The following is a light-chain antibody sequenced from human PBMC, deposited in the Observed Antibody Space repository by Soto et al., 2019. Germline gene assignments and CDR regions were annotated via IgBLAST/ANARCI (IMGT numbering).Light chain of an antibody. CDR2: DVN. CDR1: SSEIGSFNY. Sequence: QSVLTQPASVSGSPGQSITLSCTGTSSEIGSFNYVSWYQQYPGKAPKLMIYDVNNRPAGVSNRFSGSKSGTTASLTISGLQAEDEADYYCSSYTTTSTYVFGAGTKLTVL. J-gene: IGLJ1*01. CDR3: SSYTTTSTYV. V-gene: IGLV2-14*01.